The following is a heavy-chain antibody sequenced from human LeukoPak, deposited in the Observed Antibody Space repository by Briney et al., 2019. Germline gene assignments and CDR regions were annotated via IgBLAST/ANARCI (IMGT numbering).Heavy chain of an antibody. CDR3: AKDSPVEWLFDY. D-gene: IGHD3-3*01. V-gene: IGHV3-30*02. Sequence: GGSLRLSCAASGFTFSSYGMHWVRQAPGKGLEWVAFIRYDGSNKYYADSVKGRFTISRDNSKNTLYLQVNSLRAEDTAVYYCAKDSPVEWLFDYWGQGTLVTVSS. CDR1: GFTFSSYG. J-gene: IGHJ4*02. CDR2: IRYDGSNK.